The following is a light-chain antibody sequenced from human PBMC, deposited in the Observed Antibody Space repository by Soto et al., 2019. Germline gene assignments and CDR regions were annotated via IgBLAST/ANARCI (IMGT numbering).Light chain of an antibody. CDR1: SSDVGGYNY. CDR3: SSYTSSSTLV. CDR2: EVS. V-gene: IGLV2-14*01. Sequence: QSALTQPASVSGYPGQSITISCTGTSSDVGGYNYVSWYQQHPGKTPKLMIYEVSNRPSGVSNRFSGSKSGNTASLTISGLQAEDVADYYCSSYTSSSTLVFGGGTKLTVL. J-gene: IGLJ2*01.